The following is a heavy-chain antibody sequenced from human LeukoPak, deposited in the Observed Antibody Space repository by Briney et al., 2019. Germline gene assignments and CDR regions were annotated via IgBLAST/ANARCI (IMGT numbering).Heavy chain of an antibody. Sequence: ELQAAGQGFEWVGIINPSGGSTSYAQKFQGRVTMTRDTSTSTVYMELSRLRSEDTAVYYCARGGYGDRIDYWGQGTLVSASS. V-gene: IGHV1-46*01. CDR3: ARGGYGDRIDY. J-gene: IGHJ4*02. D-gene: IGHD4-17*01. CDR2: INPSGGST.